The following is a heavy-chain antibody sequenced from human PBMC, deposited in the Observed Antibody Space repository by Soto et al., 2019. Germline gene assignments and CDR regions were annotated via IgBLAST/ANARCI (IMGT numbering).Heavy chain of an antibody. CDR3: VESGGAADY. CDR2: IQQDGSER. Sequence: AESLRLSCAASGFTFSSYWMGWVRQAPGKGLEWVANIQQDGSERHYGGSVKGRFTISRDNAKNSLYLQMNSLRAEDTAVYYCVESGGAADYWGQGTLVTVSS. V-gene: IGHV3-7*03. CDR1: GFTFSSYW. J-gene: IGHJ4*02. D-gene: IGHD2-8*02.